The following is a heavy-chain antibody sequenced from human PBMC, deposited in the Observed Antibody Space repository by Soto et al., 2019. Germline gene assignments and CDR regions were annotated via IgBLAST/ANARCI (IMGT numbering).Heavy chain of an antibody. Sequence: SETLSLTCTVSGGSISSSSYYWGWIRQPPGKGLEWIGSIYYSGSTYYNPSLKSRVTISVDTSKNQFSLKLSSVTAADTAVYYCARRRYDYVWGSYRYTLYYFDYWGQGTLVTVSS. D-gene: IGHD3-16*02. CDR2: IYYSGST. V-gene: IGHV4-39*01. CDR1: GGSISSSSYY. CDR3: ARRRYDYVWGSYRYTLYYFDY. J-gene: IGHJ4*02.